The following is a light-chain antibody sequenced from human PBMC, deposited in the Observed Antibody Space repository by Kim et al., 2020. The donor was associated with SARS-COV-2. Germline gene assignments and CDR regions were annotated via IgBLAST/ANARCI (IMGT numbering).Light chain of an antibody. CDR1: QNIGDW. J-gene: IGKJ1*01. CDR2: KAS. Sequence: SASVGDGVTITCRASQNIGDWLAWYQQKPGEAPKLLIYKASSLEGGVPSRFSGSGSGTEFTRTISSLQPDDFATYYCQQYTSYRTFGQGTKGDIK. CDR3: QQYTSYRT. V-gene: IGKV1-5*03.